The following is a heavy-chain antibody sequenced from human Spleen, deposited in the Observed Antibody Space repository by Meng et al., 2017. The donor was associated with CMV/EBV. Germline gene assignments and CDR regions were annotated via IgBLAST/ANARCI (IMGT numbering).Heavy chain of an antibody. CDR3: ARGRIGTAMLPGDDY. D-gene: IGHD5-18*01. CDR2: VHPDRGNT. J-gene: IGHJ4*02. V-gene: IGHV1-2*02. Sequence: ASVKVSCKASGYTFTGYYIHWVRQAPGQGLEWMGWVHPDRGNTEYAQRFQGRVTMTRDTSISTAYMELRRLTSDDTAVYYCARGRIGTAMLPGDDYWGQGTLVTVSS. CDR1: GYTFTGYY.